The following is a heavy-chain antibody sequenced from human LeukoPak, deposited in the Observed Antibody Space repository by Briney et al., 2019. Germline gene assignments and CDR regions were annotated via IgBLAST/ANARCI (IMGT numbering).Heavy chain of an antibody. J-gene: IGHJ6*03. CDR3: ARGEFYGSGSYYSYYMDV. CDR1: GGSISSWS. CDR2: IYASGST. V-gene: IGHV4-4*07. Sequence: ASETLSLTCSVSGGSISSWSWSWIRQPAGKGLEWIGRIYASGSTNYNPSLKSRVTMSVDTSKNQFSLKLSSVTAADTAVYYCARGEFYGSGSYYSYYMDVWGKGTTVTVSS. D-gene: IGHD3-10*01.